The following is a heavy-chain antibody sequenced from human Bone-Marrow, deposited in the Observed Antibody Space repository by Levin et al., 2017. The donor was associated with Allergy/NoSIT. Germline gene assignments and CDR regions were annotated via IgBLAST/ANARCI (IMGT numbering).Heavy chain of an antibody. D-gene: IGHD6-13*01. CDR1: GYTFTDYY. V-gene: IGHV1-2*02. CDR3: ARSTAGSSSWYYY. Sequence: GASVKVSCKASGYTFTDYYMHWVRQAPGQGLEWMGWINPNSGGTNYAQKFQGRVNMTRDTSISTAYMELSSLRSDDMALYYCARSTAGSSSWYYYWGQGTVVTVSS. CDR2: INPNSGGT. J-gene: IGHJ4*02.